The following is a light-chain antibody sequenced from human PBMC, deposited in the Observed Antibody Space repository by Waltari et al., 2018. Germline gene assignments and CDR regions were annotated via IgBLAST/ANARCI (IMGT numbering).Light chain of an antibody. J-gene: IGKJ4*01. CDR2: WAS. CDR3: QQYYATPLT. Sequence: DIVMTQSPDSLAVSLGERSTIYCKSSQSVLHSNNRNYLAWYQQRPGQSPKLLFSWASDRESGVPDRFSGSGSGTDFTLTITSLQAEDVATYYCQQYYATPLTFGGGTKVVIK. V-gene: IGKV4-1*01. CDR1: QSVLHSNNRNY.